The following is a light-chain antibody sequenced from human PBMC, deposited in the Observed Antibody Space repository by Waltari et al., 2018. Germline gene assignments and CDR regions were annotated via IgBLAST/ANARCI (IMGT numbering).Light chain of an antibody. Sequence: DIQMTQSPSSLSASVGDRVIITCQASQDVKNNLNWYQQKPGRAPIFLIYGSSNLEPGVPSRFSGSGSGTDFVLTISSLQPEDFATYYCQQYDFLPLTFGPGTKVDI. CDR3: QQYDFLPLT. V-gene: IGKV1-33*01. J-gene: IGKJ3*01. CDR2: GSS. CDR1: QDVKNN.